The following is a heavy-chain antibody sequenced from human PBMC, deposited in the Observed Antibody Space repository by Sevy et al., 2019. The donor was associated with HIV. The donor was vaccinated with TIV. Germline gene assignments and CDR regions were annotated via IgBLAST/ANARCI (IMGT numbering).Heavy chain of an antibody. V-gene: IGHV3-7*01. CDR3: VRAIAAAGSF. J-gene: IGHJ4*02. D-gene: IGHD6-13*01. CDR2: INQDGSVN. Sequence: GGSLRLSCAASGFTLNSYWMSWVRQAPGKGLEWVANINQDGSVNYYVDSVKGRFTISRDNARNSLYLRMNSLRAEDTAPYYCVRAIAAAGSFWGQGTLVTVSS. CDR1: GFTLNSYW.